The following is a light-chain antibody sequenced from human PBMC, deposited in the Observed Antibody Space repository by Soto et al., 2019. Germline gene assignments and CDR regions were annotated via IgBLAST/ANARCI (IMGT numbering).Light chain of an antibody. CDR1: SSKIGSNT. CDR2: SNN. V-gene: IGLV1-44*01. Sequence: QSVLTQPPSASGTPGQRVTISCSGSSSKIGSNTVNWYQQFPGAAPKLLIHSNNQRPSGVPDRFSGSKSGTSASLAISGLRSDDGAVYSCAAWDASLKGVVFGGGTKLTV. J-gene: IGLJ2*01. CDR3: AAWDASLKGVV.